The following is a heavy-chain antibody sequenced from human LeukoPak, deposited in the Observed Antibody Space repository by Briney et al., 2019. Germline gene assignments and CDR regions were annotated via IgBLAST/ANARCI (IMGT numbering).Heavy chain of an antibody. CDR2: ISNKGKT. V-gene: IGHV4-59*01. D-gene: IGHD3-10*01. CDR3: ARECYSLSGRNWFDP. J-gene: IGHJ5*02. Sequence: SETLSLTCTVSGGSISDYYWIWIRQPPGKGLEWVGHISNKGKTNYSPSLNSRVTISVDKSRNQFSLNLSSVTAADTAVYYCARECYSLSGRNWFDPWGQGTLVTVSS. CDR1: GGSISDYY.